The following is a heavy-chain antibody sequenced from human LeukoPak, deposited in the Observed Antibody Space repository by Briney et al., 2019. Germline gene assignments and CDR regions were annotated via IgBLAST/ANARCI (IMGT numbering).Heavy chain of an antibody. Sequence: GGSLRLSCAPSGSTFSTNSMSWVHQAPGKGLEWVSGMNVDGSYTYYSDSVKGRFTIYRDIFKNTLYLQMNSLSAEDTAVYYCAKDFIVGSGKDAFDVWGQGTMVTVSS. CDR2: MNVDGSYT. CDR3: AKDFIVGSGKDAFDV. V-gene: IGHV3-23*01. J-gene: IGHJ3*01. D-gene: IGHD3-10*01. CDR1: GSTFSTNS.